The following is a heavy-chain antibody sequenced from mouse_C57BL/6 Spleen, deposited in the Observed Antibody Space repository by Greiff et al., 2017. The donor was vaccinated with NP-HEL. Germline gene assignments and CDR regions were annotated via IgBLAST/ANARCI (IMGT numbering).Heavy chain of an antibody. V-gene: IGHV1-76*01. Sequence: VQLQQSGAELVRPGASVKLSCKASGYTFTDYYINWVQQRPGQGLEWIARIYPGSGNTYYNEKFKGKATLTAEKSSSTAYMQLSSLTSEDSAVYFCARASGSLDYWGQGTTLTVSS. D-gene: IGHD1-1*01. CDR2: IYPGSGNT. CDR1: GYTFTDYY. J-gene: IGHJ2*01. CDR3: ARASGSLDY.